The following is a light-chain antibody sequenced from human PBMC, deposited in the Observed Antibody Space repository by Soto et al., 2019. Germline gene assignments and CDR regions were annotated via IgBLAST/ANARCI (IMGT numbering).Light chain of an antibody. J-gene: IGLJ1*01. CDR1: SSDVGNYNL. Sequence: QSALTQPASVSGSPGQSITISCTGTSSDVGNYNLVSWYQQYPGKAPTLMIFEVSKRPSGVSDRFSGSRSGNTASLTISGLQADDEADYYCCSFAGGPYVFGTGTKLTVL. V-gene: IGLV2-23*02. CDR2: EVS. CDR3: CSFAGGPYV.